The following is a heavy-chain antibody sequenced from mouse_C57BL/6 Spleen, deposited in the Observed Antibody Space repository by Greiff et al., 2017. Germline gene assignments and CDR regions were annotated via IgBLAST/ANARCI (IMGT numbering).Heavy chain of an antibody. J-gene: IGHJ4*01. CDR2: INPSNGGT. CDR3: ARLPHYYAMDY. V-gene: IGHV1-53*01. Sequence: QVQLQQPGTELVKPGASVKLSCKASGYTFTSYWMHWVKQRPGQGLEWIGNINPSNGGTNYNEKFKSKATLTVDKSSSTAYMQLSSLPSEDSAVFYCARLPHYYAMDYWGQGTSVTVSS. CDR1: GYTFTSYW.